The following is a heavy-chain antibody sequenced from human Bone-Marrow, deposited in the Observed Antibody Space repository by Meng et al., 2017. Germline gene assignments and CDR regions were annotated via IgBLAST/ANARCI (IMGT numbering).Heavy chain of an antibody. CDR2: IYYRGST. V-gene: IGHV4-39*01. Sequence: QVQLQESGPGLVKPSETLSLTCTGPGGSISSSSFYWGWVRQPPGKGLEWIGSIYYRGSTYHNPSLKSRVIISVDTSKNQFSLKLSSVTAADTAVYYCARQAGVAARRGNFDDWGQGTLVTVSS. D-gene: IGHD6-6*01. CDR3: ARQAGVAARRGNFDD. J-gene: IGHJ4*02. CDR1: GGSISSSSFY.